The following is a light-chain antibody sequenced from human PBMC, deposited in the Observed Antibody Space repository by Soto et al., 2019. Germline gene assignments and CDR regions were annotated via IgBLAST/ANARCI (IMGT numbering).Light chain of an antibody. CDR3: QQTSITPIT. V-gene: IGKV1-39*01. J-gene: IGKJ5*01. Sequence: DIQMTQSPSSLSASVGDRVTITCRASQTISSYLNWYQQRPGKAPNLLIYASSSLQSGVPPRFSGSGSGTDFTLTISSLQPEDFATYYCQQTSITPITFGQGTRLEIK. CDR2: ASS. CDR1: QTISSY.